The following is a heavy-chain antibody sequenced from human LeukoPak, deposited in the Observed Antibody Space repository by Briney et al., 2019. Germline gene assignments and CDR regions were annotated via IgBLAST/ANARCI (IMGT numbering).Heavy chain of an antibody. V-gene: IGHV1-18*01. Sequence: ASVKVSCKASGYTFSSYGISWVRQAPGQGLEWMGWISPYNGNTNYAQNLRARVTMTTDTSTSTAYMELRSLRSDDTAVYYCARGGFSTTFDPWGQGTLVTVSS. J-gene: IGHJ5*02. CDR2: ISPYNGNT. CDR1: GYTFSSYG. CDR3: ARGGFSTTFDP. D-gene: IGHD4-11*01.